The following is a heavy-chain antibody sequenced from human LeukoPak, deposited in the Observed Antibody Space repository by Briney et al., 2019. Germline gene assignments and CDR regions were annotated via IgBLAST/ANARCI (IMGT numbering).Heavy chain of an antibody. CDR1: GFTFSSYA. CDR2: ILYDGTKK. D-gene: IGHD3-9*01. J-gene: IGHJ4*02. CDR3: AKTRIDWLSQYYFDY. V-gene: IGHV3-30-3*02. Sequence: QPGGSLRLSCAASGFTFSSYAMHWVRQAPGKGLEWVAVILYDGTKKYYADSVKGRFTISRDNSKNTLYLQMNSLRAEDTAVYYCAKTRIDWLSQYYFDYWGQGTLVTVPS.